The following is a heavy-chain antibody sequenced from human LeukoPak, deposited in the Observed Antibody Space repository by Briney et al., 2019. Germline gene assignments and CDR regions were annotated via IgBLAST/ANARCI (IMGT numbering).Heavy chain of an antibody. D-gene: IGHD6-25*01. J-gene: IGHJ4*02. CDR2: IYPADSDI. V-gene: IGHV5-51*01. Sequence: PGESLKISCKGSGYRFTSYWIGWVRQIPGKGLEWMAIIYPADSDIRYSPSFQGQVTISADKSISTAYLQWSSLKASDTAVYYCARSLTAAAGDYWGQGTLVTVSS. CDR3: ARSLTAAAGDY. CDR1: GYRFTSYW.